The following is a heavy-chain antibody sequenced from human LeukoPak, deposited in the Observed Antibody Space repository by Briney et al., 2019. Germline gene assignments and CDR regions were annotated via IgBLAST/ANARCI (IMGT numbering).Heavy chain of an antibody. V-gene: IGHV3-30*04. CDR3: ARDPSMADASRRFGP. D-gene: IGHD2-8*01. CDR2: ISYDGNYK. J-gene: IGHJ5*02. CDR1: GFIFSSYA. Sequence: PGKSLRLSCAASGFIFSSYAMHWVRQAPGKGLEWVALISYDGNYKYYADSVKGRFTISRDNSKNTVFLQLNSLTPDDAAVYHCARDPSMADASRRFGPWGQGTLVTVSS.